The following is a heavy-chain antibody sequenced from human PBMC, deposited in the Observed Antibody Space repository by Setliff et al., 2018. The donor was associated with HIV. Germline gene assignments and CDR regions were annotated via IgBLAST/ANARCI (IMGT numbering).Heavy chain of an antibody. CDR2: IYNSVTT. CDR3: ARGHCSGTNCYGVDYYGMDV. J-gene: IGHJ6*02. D-gene: IGHD2-2*01. V-gene: IGHV4-59*01. CDR1: GASISSNT. Sequence: SETLSLTCIVSGASISSNTWSWIRQAPGKGLQWIGFIYNSVTTNYNPSLKSRVTISLGTSKNQFSLKLTSVTAADTAVYYCARGHCSGTNCYGVDYYGMDVWGQGTTVTSP.